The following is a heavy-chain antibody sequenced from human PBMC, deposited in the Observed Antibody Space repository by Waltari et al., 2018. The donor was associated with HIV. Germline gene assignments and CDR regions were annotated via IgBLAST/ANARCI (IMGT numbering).Heavy chain of an antibody. V-gene: IGHV1-24*01. CDR1: GYTLTELS. CDR3: ATHLFEYDSSGYFDY. CDR2: FDPEDGET. J-gene: IGHJ4*02. Sequence: QVQLVQSGAEVKKPGASVKVSCKVSGYTLTELSMPCVRKARGKGLEWMGSFDPEDGETIYAQKFQGRVTMTEDTSTDTAYMELSSLRSEDTAVYYCATHLFEYDSSGYFDYWGQGTLVTVSS. D-gene: IGHD3-22*01.